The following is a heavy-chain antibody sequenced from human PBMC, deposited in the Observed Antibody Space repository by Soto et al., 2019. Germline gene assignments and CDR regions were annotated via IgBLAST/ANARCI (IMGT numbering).Heavy chain of an antibody. J-gene: IGHJ4*02. CDR1: GGTFSSYA. CDR3: ARGVDYGGNSGLLAY. V-gene: IGHV1-69*01. D-gene: IGHD4-17*01. CDR2: IIPIFGTA. Sequence: QVQLVQSGAEVKKPGSSVKVSCKASGGTFSSYAISWVRQAPGQGLEWMGGIIPIFGTANYAQQFQGRVTITADESTSTAYMELSSLRSDDTAVYYCARGVDYGGNSGLLAYWGQGTLVTVS.